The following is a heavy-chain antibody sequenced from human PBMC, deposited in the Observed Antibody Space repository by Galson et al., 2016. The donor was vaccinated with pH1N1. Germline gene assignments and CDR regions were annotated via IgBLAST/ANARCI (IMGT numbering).Heavy chain of an antibody. J-gene: IGHJ6*02. CDR3: AKEKSSYGYYYHGMDV. Sequence: SLRLSCAASGFSFESFGFHWVRQAPGKGLEWVSGIAWNGNSVGYAHSVTDRFTVSRDNAKKSVFLQINSLRPDDTATYFCAKEKSSYGYYYHGMDVWGQGTTVIVSS. CDR1: GFSFESFG. D-gene: IGHD2/OR15-2a*01. CDR2: IAWNGNSV. V-gene: IGHV3-9*01.